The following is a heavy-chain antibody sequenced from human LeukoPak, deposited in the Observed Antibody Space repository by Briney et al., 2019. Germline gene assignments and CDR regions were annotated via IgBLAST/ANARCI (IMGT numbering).Heavy chain of an antibody. CDR1: GYTLTELS. J-gene: IGHJ6*03. CDR2: FDPEDGET. V-gene: IGHV1-24*01. CDR3: ATPASAVAAPGHYYMDV. D-gene: IGHD6-13*01. Sequence: GASVKVSCKVSGYTLTELSMHWVRQAPGKGLEWMGGFDPEDGETMYAQKFQGRVTMTEDTSTDTACMELSSLRSEDTAVYYCATPASAVAAPGHYYMDVWGKGTTVTVSS.